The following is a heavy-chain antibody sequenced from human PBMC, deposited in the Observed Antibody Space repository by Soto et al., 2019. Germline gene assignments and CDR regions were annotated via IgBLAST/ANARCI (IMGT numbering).Heavy chain of an antibody. Sequence: SVKVSCKASGGTFSSYAISWVRQAPGQGLEWMGGIIPIFGTANYAQKFQGRVTITADESTSTAYMELSSLRSEDTAVYYCARARGYSGYDEDYYGTDVWGQGTTVTVSS. D-gene: IGHD5-12*01. CDR3: ARARGYSGYDEDYYGTDV. CDR1: GGTFSSYA. J-gene: IGHJ6*02. CDR2: IIPIFGTA. V-gene: IGHV1-69*13.